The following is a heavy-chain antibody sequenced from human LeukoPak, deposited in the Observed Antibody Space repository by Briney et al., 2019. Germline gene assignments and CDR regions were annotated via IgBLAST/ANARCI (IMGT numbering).Heavy chain of an antibody. D-gene: IGHD3-10*01. J-gene: IGHJ4*02. Sequence: SETLSLTCTASGGSISSSSFSWCWIRQPPGKGLEWIGTIYYSGSTYYNPSLKSRVTISVDTSKNQFSLKLSSVTAADTAVYFCARHPLYYSSIPADYFDYWGQGTLVTVSS. CDR1: GGSISSSSFS. CDR3: ARHPLYYSSIPADYFDY. CDR2: IYYSGST. V-gene: IGHV4-39*01.